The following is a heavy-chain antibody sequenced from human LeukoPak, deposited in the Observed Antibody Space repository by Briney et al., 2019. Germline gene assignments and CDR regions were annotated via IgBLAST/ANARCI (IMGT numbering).Heavy chain of an antibody. V-gene: IGHV4-38-2*01. CDR2: IYHSEST. CDR1: GYSISSGYY. D-gene: IGHD6-13*01. Sequence: SETLSLTCAVSGYSISSGYYWGWIRQPPGKGLEWIGSIYHSESTYYNPSLKSRVTISVDTSKNQFSLKLSSVTAADTAVYYCARGSIAARDWGQGTLVTVSS. J-gene: IGHJ4*02. CDR3: ARGSIAARD.